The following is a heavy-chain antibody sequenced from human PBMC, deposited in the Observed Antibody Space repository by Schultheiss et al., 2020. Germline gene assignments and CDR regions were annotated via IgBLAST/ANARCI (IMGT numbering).Heavy chain of an antibody. CDR3: ARLSLTNGGNLVGAWDAFDV. D-gene: IGHD4-23*01. CDR2: IFYSEST. J-gene: IGHJ3*01. V-gene: IGHV4-59*01. Sequence: SETLSLTCTVSNGSIDNYYWSWIRQPPGKGLEWIGNIFYSESTYYSPSLKSRVTISVDTSNNQVSLKMTSVTAADTAVHYCARLSLTNGGNLVGAWDAFDVWGQGTMVTVSS. CDR1: NGSIDNYY.